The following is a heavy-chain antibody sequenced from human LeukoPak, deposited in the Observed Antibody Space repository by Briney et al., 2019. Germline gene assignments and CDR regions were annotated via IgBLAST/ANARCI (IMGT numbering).Heavy chain of an antibody. D-gene: IGHD6-19*01. CDR2: INHSGST. Sequence: SETLSLTCAVYGGSFSGYYWSWIRQPPGKGLEWIGEINHSGSTNYNPSLKSRVTISVDTSKSQFSLKLSSVTAADTAVYYCARNLIAVAGPTKYYFDYWGQGTLVTVSS. J-gene: IGHJ4*02. CDR3: ARNLIAVAGPTKYYFDY. V-gene: IGHV4-34*01. CDR1: GGSFSGYY.